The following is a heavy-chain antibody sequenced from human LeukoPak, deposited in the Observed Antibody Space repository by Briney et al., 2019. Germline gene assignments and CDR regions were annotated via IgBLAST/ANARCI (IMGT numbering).Heavy chain of an antibody. Sequence: PSETLSLTCTVSGGSISSYYWSWIRQPPGKGLEWIGYIYYSGGTNYNPSLKSRVTISVDTSKNQFSLKLSSVTAADTAVYYCARGRLARDYFDYWGQRTLVTVSS. V-gene: IGHV4-59*01. J-gene: IGHJ4*02. CDR1: GGSISSYY. CDR3: ARGRLARDYFDY. D-gene: IGHD1-26*01. CDR2: IYYSGGT.